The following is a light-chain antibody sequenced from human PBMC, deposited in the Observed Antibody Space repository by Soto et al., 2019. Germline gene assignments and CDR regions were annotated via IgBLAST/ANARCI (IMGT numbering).Light chain of an antibody. CDR1: SSDVGGYNY. V-gene: IGLV2-14*01. CDR2: EVS. Sequence: QSALTQPASVSGSPGQSITISCTGTSSDVGGYNYVSWYQHHPGKAPKLMIYEVSNRPSGVSTRFSGSKSGNTASLTISGLQAEDEADYYCSSYTSTITLGAFGTGTKLTVL. J-gene: IGLJ1*01. CDR3: SSYTSTITLGA.